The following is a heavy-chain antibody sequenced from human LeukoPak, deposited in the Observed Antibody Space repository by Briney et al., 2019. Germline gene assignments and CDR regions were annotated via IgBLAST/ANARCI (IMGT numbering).Heavy chain of an antibody. Sequence: GGSLRLSCAASGFAFRTYAMHWIRQAPGKGLEWVAVVSDDGSTKYYADSGRGRFCVSRDNSKRMVYLQMSSLRGEDMAFYYRGRDGCRKDVCNWDWGQGPRVTVSS. V-gene: IGHV3-30*04. D-gene: IGHD1-14*01. J-gene: IGHJ4*02. CDR2: VSDDGSTK. CDR1: GFAFRTYA. CDR3: GRDGCRKDVCNWD.